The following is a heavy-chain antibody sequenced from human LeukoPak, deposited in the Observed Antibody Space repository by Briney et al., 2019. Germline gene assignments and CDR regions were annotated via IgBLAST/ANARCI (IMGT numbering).Heavy chain of an antibody. CDR3: ARVGATGTTSPFDY. J-gene: IGHJ4*02. V-gene: IGHV1-2*02. D-gene: IGHD1-1*01. CDR1: GYTFTGYY. CDR2: INPNSGGT. Sequence: ASVKVSCKASGYTFTGYYMHWVRQAPGQGLEWMGWINPNSGGTNYAQKFQGRVTMARDTSISTAYMELSRLRSDDTAVYYCARVGATGTTSPFDYWGQGTLVTVSS.